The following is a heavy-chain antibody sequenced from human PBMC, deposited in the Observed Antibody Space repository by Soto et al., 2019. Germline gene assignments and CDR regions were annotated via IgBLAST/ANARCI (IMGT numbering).Heavy chain of an antibody. D-gene: IGHD6-6*01. Sequence: PGGSLRLSCAASGFTFSSYSMNWVRQAPGKGLEWVSSISSSSSYIYYADSVKGRFTISRDNAKNSLYLQMNSLRAEDTAVYYCARDRVVYSSSSTFDYWGQGTLVTVSS. J-gene: IGHJ4*02. V-gene: IGHV3-21*01. CDR1: GFTFSSYS. CDR2: ISSSSSYI. CDR3: ARDRVVYSSSSTFDY.